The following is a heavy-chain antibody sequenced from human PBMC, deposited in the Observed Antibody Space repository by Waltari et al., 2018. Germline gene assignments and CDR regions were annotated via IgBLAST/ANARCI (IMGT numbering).Heavy chain of an antibody. CDR1: GDSISGFY. Sequence: QVQLQESGPSLLKPSETLSLICTVSGDSISGFYWSWVRQPPGKGLDWIGYIYYTGSTNFNPSLESRVTTSEDTSKNQFSLKLSSVTAADTAFYYCARGGGGDWEWFDPWGQGTLVTVSS. D-gene: IGHD2-21*02. CDR3: ARGGGGDWEWFDP. V-gene: IGHV4-59*01. J-gene: IGHJ5*02. CDR2: IYYTGST.